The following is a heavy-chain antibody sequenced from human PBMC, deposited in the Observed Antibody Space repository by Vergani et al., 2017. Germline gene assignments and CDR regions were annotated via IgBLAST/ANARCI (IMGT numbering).Heavy chain of an antibody. J-gene: IGHJ5*02. D-gene: IGHD1-14*01. CDR2: INSDGSST. V-gene: IGHV3-74*01. CDR1: GFTFSSYW. CDR3: ARVRKLRNWFDP. Sequence: EVQLVESGGGLVQPGGSLRLSCAASGFTFSSYWMHWVRQAPGKGLVWVSRINSDGSSTSYADSVKGRFTISRDNAKNTLYLQMNSLRADDTAVYYCARVRKLRNWFDPWGQGTLVTVSS.